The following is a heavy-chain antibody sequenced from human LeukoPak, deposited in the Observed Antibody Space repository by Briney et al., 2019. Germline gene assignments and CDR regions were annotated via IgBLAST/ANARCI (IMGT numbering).Heavy chain of an antibody. CDR1: GYSFSSYW. D-gene: IGHD2-2*01. J-gene: IGHJ4*02. Sequence: GESLKISCKGSGYSFSSYWIAWVRQMPGKGLERMGVIYPRDSRTTYSPSFQDQVTIPADKTISTAYLQWTSLKASDTAMYYCARHLSDITSSPNYWGPGTLVTVSS. V-gene: IGHV5-51*01. CDR3: ARHLSDITSSPNY. CDR2: IYPRDSRT.